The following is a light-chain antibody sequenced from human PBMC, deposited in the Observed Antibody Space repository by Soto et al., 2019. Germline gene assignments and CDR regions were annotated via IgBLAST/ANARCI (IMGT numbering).Light chain of an antibody. CDR1: QSVTSD. Sequence: ETVMTQSPVTLSVSPGQRVTLSCRASQSVTSDLAWYQQRPGQAPRLLIYGAATRATGIPARFSGSGSGTEFTLTINSLQSEDFALYYCQQYNQWPLTFGGGTKVEIK. V-gene: IGKV3-15*01. CDR3: QQYNQWPLT. J-gene: IGKJ4*01. CDR2: GAA.